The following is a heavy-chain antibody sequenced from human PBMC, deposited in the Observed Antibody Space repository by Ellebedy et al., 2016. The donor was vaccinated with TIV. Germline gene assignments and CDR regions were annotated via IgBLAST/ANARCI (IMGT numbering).Heavy chain of an antibody. CDR2: FIPFLGIA. CDR1: GGTFSRYA. Sequence: AASVKVSCKASGGTFSRYAIGWVRQAPGQGLEWMGRFIPFLGIANSAEKFPGRITITADTITSTAYMELSSLRSEDTAMYYCARIVPVSTEHSYFYYGMDVWGQGTTVTVSS. J-gene: IGHJ6*02. D-gene: IGHD2-2*01. CDR3: ARIVPVSTEHSYFYYGMDV. V-gene: IGHV1-69*04.